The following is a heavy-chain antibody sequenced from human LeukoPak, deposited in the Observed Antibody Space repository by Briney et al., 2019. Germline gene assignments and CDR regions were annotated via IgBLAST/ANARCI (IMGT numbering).Heavy chain of an antibody. V-gene: IGHV4-61*05. CDR1: GGSISSSSYY. D-gene: IGHD6-13*01. CDR3: AGAAGNLEILRH. Sequence: SETLSLTCTVSGGSISSSSYYWGWIRQPPGKGLEWIGYIYYSGSTNYNPSLKSRVTISVDTSKNQFSLKLSSVTAADQAVYYCAGAAGNLEILRHWGQGTLVTVSS. J-gene: IGHJ4*02. CDR2: IYYSGST.